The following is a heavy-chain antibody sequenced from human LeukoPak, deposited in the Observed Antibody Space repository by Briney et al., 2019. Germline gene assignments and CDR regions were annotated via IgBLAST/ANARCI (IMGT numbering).Heavy chain of an antibody. J-gene: IGHJ4*02. CDR1: GYTFITYG. Sequence: ASVKVSCKASGYTFITYGISWVRQAPGQGLEWMGWVSTYNGHTSYAQTLQGRVTMTTDTSTSTAYMELRSLRSDDTALYYCARWDNKGTDWGQGTLVTVSS. CDR3: ARWDNKGTD. D-gene: IGHD1-14*01. V-gene: IGHV1-18*01. CDR2: VSTYNGHT.